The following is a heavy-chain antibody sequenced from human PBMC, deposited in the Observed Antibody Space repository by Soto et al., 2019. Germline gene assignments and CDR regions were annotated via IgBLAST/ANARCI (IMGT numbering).Heavy chain of an antibody. CDR2: IIPIFGTA. CDR1: GGTFSSYA. V-gene: IGHV1-69*13. J-gene: IGHJ6*02. Sequence: SVKVSCKASGGTFSSYAISWVRQAPGRGLEWMGGIIPIFGTANYAQKFQGRVTITADESTSTAYMELSSLRSEDTAVYYCARDPGTIFGCFARGMDVWGQGTTVTVSS. CDR3: ARDPGTIFGCFARGMDV. D-gene: IGHD3-9*01.